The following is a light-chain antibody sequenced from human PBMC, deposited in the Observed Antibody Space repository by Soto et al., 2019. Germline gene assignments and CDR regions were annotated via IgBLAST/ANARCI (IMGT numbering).Light chain of an antibody. J-gene: IGKJ1*01. Sequence: DIQMTQSPSTLSASVGYRVTIICRASQSISSWLAWYQQKAGKAPKLLINKASSLESGVPSRFSGSGSGTEFTLTISSLQPDDFSTYYCQQYNSYRRTFGQGTTGDIK. V-gene: IGKV1-5*03. CDR2: KAS. CDR1: QSISSW. CDR3: QQYNSYRRT.